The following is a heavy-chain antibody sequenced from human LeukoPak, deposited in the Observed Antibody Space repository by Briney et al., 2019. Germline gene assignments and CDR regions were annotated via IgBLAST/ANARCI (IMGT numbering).Heavy chain of an antibody. CDR3: AKGPYGSGTYYTFFDY. J-gene: IGHJ4*02. V-gene: IGHV3-9*01. Sequence: SGGSLRLSCAASGFTFDDYAMHWVRQAPGKGLEWVSGISWNSDSIGYADSVKGRFTISRDNAKNSLYLQMNSLRAEDTALYYCAKGPYGSGTYYTFFDYWGQGTLVTVSS. D-gene: IGHD3-10*01. CDR1: GFTFDDYA. CDR2: ISWNSDSI.